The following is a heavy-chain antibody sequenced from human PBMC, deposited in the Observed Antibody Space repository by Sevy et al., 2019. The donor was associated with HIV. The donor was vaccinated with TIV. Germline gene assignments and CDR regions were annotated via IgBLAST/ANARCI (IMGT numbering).Heavy chain of an antibody. D-gene: IGHD3-22*01. CDR1: GYTFTAYY. CDR2: IHPKRGVT. CDR3: AREESGDSSAYYYFYYGMDA. V-gene: IGHV1-2*06. Sequence: ASVKVSCKASGYTFTAYYIHWVRQAPGQGLEWKGRIHPKRGVTNYAQKFQGRVTMTRDTSMSTAYMELTRLTSDDTAVYYCAREESGDSSAYYYFYYGMDAWGQGTTVTVSS. J-gene: IGHJ6*02.